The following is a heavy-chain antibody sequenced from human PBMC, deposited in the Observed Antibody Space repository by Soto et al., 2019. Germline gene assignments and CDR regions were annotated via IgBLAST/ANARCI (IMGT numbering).Heavy chain of an antibody. D-gene: IGHD2-8*01. Sequence: QVQLVESGGGVVQPGRSLRLSCAASGFTFSSYAMHWVRQAPGKGLEWVAVISYDGSNKYYADSVKGRFTISRDNSKNTLYLQMNSLRAEDTAVYYCARDIVLMVYAREYYYYYYGMDVWGQGTTVTVSS. V-gene: IGHV3-30-3*01. CDR2: ISYDGSNK. CDR1: GFTFSSYA. CDR3: ARDIVLMVYAREYYYYYYGMDV. J-gene: IGHJ6*02.